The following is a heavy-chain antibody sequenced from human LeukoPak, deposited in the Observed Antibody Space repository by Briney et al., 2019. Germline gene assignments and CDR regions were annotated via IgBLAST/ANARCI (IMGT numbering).Heavy chain of an antibody. CDR2: ISYDGSNK. CDR3: ARGSYDYVWGSYRPNALEY. V-gene: IGHV3-30*14. Sequence: PGGSLRLSCAASGFTFSSYAMHWVRQAPGKGLEWVAVISYDGSNKYYADSVKGRFTISRDNSKNTLYLQMNSLRAEDTAVYYCARGSYDYVWGSYRPNALEYWGQGTLVTVSS. J-gene: IGHJ4*02. D-gene: IGHD3-16*02. CDR1: GFTFSSYA.